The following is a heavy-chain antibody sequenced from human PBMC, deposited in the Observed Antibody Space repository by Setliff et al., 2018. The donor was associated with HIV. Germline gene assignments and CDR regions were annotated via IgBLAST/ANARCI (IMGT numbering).Heavy chain of an antibody. CDR2: ILPIFGTR. Sequence: GASVKVSCKASGGTFSSYSISWVRQAPGQGLEWMGRILPIFGTRDYAQKFQGRVTITADKSTSTAYMELRSLRSEDTAVYYCARDQVSMVRAVRLVAWGQGSQVTVS. V-gene: IGHV1-69*06. CDR3: ARDQVSMVRAVRLVA. D-gene: IGHD3-10*01. J-gene: IGHJ1*01. CDR1: GGTFSSYS.